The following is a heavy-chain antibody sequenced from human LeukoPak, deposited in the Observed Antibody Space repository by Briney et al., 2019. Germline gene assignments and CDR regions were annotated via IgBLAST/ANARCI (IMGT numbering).Heavy chain of an antibody. J-gene: IGHJ2*01. CDR3: ARDPGYSSGWSDWYFDL. V-gene: IGHV4-38-2*02. D-gene: IGHD6-19*01. CDR2: MYHSGST. CDR1: GYSISSGYY. Sequence: PSETLSLTCTVSGYSISSGYYWGWIRQPPWKGLEWIGSMYHSGSTYYNPSLKSRVTISVDTSKNQFSLKLSSVTAADTAMYYCARDPGYSSGWSDWYFDLWGRGTLVTVSS.